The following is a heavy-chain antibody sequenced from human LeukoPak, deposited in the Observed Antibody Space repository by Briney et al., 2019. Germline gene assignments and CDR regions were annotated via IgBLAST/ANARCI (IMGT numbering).Heavy chain of an antibody. J-gene: IGHJ4*02. V-gene: IGHV3-23*01. CDR2: ISGSGENT. CDR3: ARDLRGYSGYDSDF. Sequence: GGSLGLSCAASGFTFSRYAMSWVPQAPAKGLEWVSVISGSGENTHYADSVKGRFTISSDNSKNTLYLQMNSLRAEDTAVYYCARDLRGYSGYDSDFWGQGTLVTVSS. CDR1: GFTFSRYA. D-gene: IGHD5-12*01.